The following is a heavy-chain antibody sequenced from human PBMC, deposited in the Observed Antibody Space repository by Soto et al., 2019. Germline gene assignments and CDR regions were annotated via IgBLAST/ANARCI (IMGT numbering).Heavy chain of an antibody. CDR3: ARDTAMVTYYYGMDV. V-gene: IGHV3-21*01. Sequence: EVQLVESGGGLVKPGGSLRLSCAASGFTFSSYSMNWVRQAPGKGLEWVSSISSSSSYIYYADSVKGRFTISRDNAKNSLYRQMNSLRAEDTAVYYCARDTAMVTYYYGMDVWGQGTTVTVSS. CDR1: GFTFSSYS. D-gene: IGHD5-18*01. J-gene: IGHJ6*02. CDR2: ISSSSSYI.